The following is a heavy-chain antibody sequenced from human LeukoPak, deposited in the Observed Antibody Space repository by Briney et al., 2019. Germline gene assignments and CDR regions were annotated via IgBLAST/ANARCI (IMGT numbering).Heavy chain of an antibody. CDR2: IRYDGSNK. Sequence: GGSLRLSCAASGFTFSSYGMHWVRQAPGKGREWVAFIRYDGSNKYYADSVKGRFTISRDNAKNSLYLQMNSLRAEDTAVYYCARLHSYGPHMDVWGKGTTVTVSS. D-gene: IGHD5-18*01. V-gene: IGHV3-30*02. CDR3: ARLHSYGPHMDV. J-gene: IGHJ6*03. CDR1: GFTFSSYG.